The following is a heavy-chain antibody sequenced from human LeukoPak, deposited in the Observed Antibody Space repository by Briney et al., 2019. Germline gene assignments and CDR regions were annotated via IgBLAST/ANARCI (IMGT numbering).Heavy chain of an antibody. CDR3: ARVTSGGYLDS. D-gene: IGHD3-22*01. V-gene: IGHV4-61*02. Sequence: SQTLSLTCTVSGGSISSGSYYWSWIRQPAGKGLEWIGRIYTSGSTNYNPSLKSRVSISVDTSKNQFSLKLNSVAAADTAVYYCARVTSGGYLDSWGQGTLVTVSS. J-gene: IGHJ4*02. CDR1: GGSISSGSYY. CDR2: IYTSGST.